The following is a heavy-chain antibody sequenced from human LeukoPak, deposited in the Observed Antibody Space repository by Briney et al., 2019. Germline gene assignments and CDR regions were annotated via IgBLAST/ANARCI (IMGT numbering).Heavy chain of an antibody. CDR2: MNPNSGNT. V-gene: IGHV1-8*01. CDR3: ARSSGGSGGDYDYVWGSYRNTESFDY. J-gene: IGHJ4*02. Sequence: ASVKVSCKASGYTFTSYDINWVRQATGQGLEWMGWMNPNSGNTGYAQKFQGRVTMTRNTSISTAYMELSSLRSEDTAVYYCARSSGGSGGDYDYVWGSYRNTESFDYWGQGTLVTVSS. D-gene: IGHD3-16*02. CDR1: GYTFTSYD.